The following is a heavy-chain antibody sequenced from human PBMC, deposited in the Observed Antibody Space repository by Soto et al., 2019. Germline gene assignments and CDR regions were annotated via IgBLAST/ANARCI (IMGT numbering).Heavy chain of an antibody. CDR2: IYYSGST. CDR3: AREEVAYFGSGSHNWFDP. J-gene: IGHJ5*02. CDR1: GGSISSGGYH. V-gene: IGHV4-31*03. Sequence: PSETLSLACTVSGGSISSGGYHWSWIRQHPGKGLEWIGYIYYSGSTYYNPSLKSRVTISVDTSKNQFSLKLASVTAADTAVYYCAREEVAYFGSGSHNWFDPWGQGTLVTVSS. D-gene: IGHD3-10*01.